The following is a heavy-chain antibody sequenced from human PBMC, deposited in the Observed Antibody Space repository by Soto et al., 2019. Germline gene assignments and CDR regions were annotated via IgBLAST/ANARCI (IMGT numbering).Heavy chain of an antibody. CDR1: GGTFSSYT. D-gene: IGHD2-2*01. V-gene: IGHV1-69*02. CDR2: IIPILGIA. J-gene: IGHJ6*02. CDR3: ASNVPYCSSTSCFANYYYYGMDV. Sequence: QVQLVQSGAEVKKPGSSVKVSCKASGGTFSSYTISWVRQAPGQGLEWMGRIIPILGIANYAQKFQGRVTITADNSTSTAYMELSSLRSEDTAVYYCASNVPYCSSTSCFANYYYYGMDVWGQGTTVTVSS.